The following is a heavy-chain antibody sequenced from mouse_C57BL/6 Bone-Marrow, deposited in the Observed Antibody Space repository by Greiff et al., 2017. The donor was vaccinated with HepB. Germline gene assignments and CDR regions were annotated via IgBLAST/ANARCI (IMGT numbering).Heavy chain of an antibody. D-gene: IGHD1-1*01. CDR3: ARSLYGSCYAMDY. Sequence: VQLQESGAELARPGASVKLSCKASGYTFTSYGISWVKQRTGQGLEWIGEIYPRSGNTYYNEKFKGKATLTADKSSSTAYMELRSLTSEDSAVYFCARSLYGSCYAMDYWGQGTSVTVSS. J-gene: IGHJ4*01. CDR1: GYTFTSYG. CDR2: IYPRSGNT. V-gene: IGHV1-81*01.